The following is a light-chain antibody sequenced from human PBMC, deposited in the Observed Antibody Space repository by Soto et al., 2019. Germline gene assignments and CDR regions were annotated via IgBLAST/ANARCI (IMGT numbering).Light chain of an antibody. CDR2: YDN. J-gene: IGLJ1*01. V-gene: IGLV3-21*04. CDR3: QVWDTSSNHYV. Sequence: SSELTQAPSESVAPGETASISCGGDRIGRKSVHWYQQKPGQAPVLVMYYDNDRPSEIPERFSGFNSGNTATLDISGVEAGDEADYYCQVWDTSSNHYVFGPGTKVTVL. CDR1: RIGRKS.